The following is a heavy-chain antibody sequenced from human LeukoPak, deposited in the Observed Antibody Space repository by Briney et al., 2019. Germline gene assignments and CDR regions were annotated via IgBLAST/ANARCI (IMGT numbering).Heavy chain of an antibody. CDR1: GYTFTGYY. Sequence: ASVKVSCKASGYTFTGYYMHWVRQAPGQGLEWMGWINPNSGGTNYAQKFQGRVTMTRDTSISTAYMELSRLRSDDTAVYYCARADDYGDYPPDYWGQGTLVTVSS. CDR3: ARADDYGDYPPDY. CDR2: INPNSGGT. V-gene: IGHV1-2*02. J-gene: IGHJ4*02. D-gene: IGHD4-17*01.